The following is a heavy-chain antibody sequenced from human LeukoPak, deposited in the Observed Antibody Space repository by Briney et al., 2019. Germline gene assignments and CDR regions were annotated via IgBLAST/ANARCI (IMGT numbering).Heavy chain of an antibody. CDR2: IYPSDSDT. CDR1: GYSFTNYW. Sequence: GESLKISCKGCGYSFTNYWIGWVRQMPGKGLEWMGIIYPSDSDTRYNPSFQGQVTISADKSISTAYLQWSSLKASETAMYYCARARGLAWGNSLDSWGQGTLVTVSS. CDR3: ARARGLAWGNSLDS. D-gene: IGHD4-23*01. V-gene: IGHV5-51*01. J-gene: IGHJ4*02.